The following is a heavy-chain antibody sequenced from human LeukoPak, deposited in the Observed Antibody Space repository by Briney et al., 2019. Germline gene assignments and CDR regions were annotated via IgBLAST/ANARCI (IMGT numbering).Heavy chain of an antibody. CDR2: ISNDGSIK. CDR3: ARAVAGTLYFYYGMDV. J-gene: IGHJ6*02. D-gene: IGHD6-19*01. V-gene: IGHV3-30*19. Sequence: GGSLRLSCAASGFTFSNYGIHWVRQAPGKGLEWVALISNDGSIKYFSDSVKGRLTVSRDNSKNTLYLQMNSLSSADTAVYYCARAVAGTLYFYYGMDVWGQGTTVTVSS. CDR1: GFTFSNYG.